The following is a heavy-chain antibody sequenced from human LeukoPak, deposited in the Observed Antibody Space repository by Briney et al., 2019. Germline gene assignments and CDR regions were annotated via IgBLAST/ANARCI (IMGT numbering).Heavy chain of an antibody. CDR1: GYTFTGYY. CDR2: INPNSGGT. V-gene: IGHV1-2*02. CDR3: ARVGTALWFGEMGAFDI. J-gene: IGHJ3*02. Sequence: ASVKVSCKASGYTFTGYYMHWVRQAPGQGLEWMGWINPNSGGTNYAQKFQGRVTMTRDTSISTAYMELSRLRSDDKAVYYCARVGTALWFGEMGAFDIWGQGTMVTVSS. D-gene: IGHD3-10*01.